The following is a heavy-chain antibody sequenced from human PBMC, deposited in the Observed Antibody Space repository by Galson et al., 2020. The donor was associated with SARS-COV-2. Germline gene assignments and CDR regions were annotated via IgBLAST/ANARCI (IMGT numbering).Heavy chain of an antibody. D-gene: IGHD6-13*01. V-gene: IGHV3-23*01. Sequence: GGSLRLSCADSGPTFITLTMHWVRQAPGEGLEWVSAISAGGHDTYYADSVKGRFTVSRDNSKNILFLHMANLRPEDTAVYYCASSISIQLELASWGQGTLVSVSS. CDR3: ASSISIQLELAS. CDR1: GPTFITLT. CDR2: ISAGGHDT. J-gene: IGHJ5*02.